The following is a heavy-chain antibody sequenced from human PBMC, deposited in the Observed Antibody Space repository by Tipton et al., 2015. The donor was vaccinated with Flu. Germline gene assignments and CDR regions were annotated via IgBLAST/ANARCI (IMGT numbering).Heavy chain of an antibody. Sequence: TLSLTCAVYGGSFSGYYWSWIRQPPGKGLESIGEINHSGSTNYNPSLKSRVTISVDTSKNQFSLKLSSVTAADTAVYYCARVYNSSGYYYPRGGNYYGMDVWGQGTTVTVSS. D-gene: IGHD3-22*01. V-gene: IGHV4-34*01. CDR2: INHSGST. CDR1: GGSFSGYY. J-gene: IGHJ6*02. CDR3: ARVYNSSGYYYPRGGNYYGMDV.